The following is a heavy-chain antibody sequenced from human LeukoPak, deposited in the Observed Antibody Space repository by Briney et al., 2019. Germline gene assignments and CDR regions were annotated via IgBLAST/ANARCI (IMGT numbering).Heavy chain of an antibody. CDR3: AKNRGDYGDYHPGDY. J-gene: IGHJ4*02. D-gene: IGHD4-17*01. Sequence: TGGSLRLSCAASGSTFSSYGMHWVRQAPGKGLEWVAFIRYDGSNKYYADSVKGRFTISRDNSKNTLYLQMNSLRAEDTAVYYCAKNRGDYGDYHPGDYWSQGTLVTVSS. CDR2: IRYDGSNK. CDR1: GSTFSSYG. V-gene: IGHV3-30*02.